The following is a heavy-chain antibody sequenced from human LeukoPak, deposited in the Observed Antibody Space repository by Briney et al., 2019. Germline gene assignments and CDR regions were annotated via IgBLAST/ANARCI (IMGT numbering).Heavy chain of an antibody. V-gene: IGHV4-59*01. Sequence: SETLSLTCTVSGGSISSYYWSWIRQPPGKGLEWIGYIYYSGSTNYNPSLKSRVTISVDTSKNQFSLKLSSVTAADTAVYYCARYRLNCSGGSCYRLGGYYFDYWGQETLVTVSS. J-gene: IGHJ4*02. CDR1: GGSISSYY. D-gene: IGHD2-15*01. CDR3: ARYRLNCSGGSCYRLGGYYFDY. CDR2: IYYSGST.